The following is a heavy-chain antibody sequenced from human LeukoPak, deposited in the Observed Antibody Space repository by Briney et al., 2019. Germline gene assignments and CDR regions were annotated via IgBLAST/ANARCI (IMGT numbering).Heavy chain of an antibody. Sequence: ASVKVSCKAFGYTFTSYDFNWVRQASGQGLEWMGWINPNSGGTNYAQKFQGRVTMTRDTSISTAYMELSRLRSDDTAVFYCAGGTNYYDSSAYYEGDAFDIWGQGTMVTVSS. V-gene: IGHV1-2*02. D-gene: IGHD3-22*01. CDR1: GYTFTSYD. CDR2: INPNSGGT. CDR3: AGGTNYYDSSAYYEGDAFDI. J-gene: IGHJ3*02.